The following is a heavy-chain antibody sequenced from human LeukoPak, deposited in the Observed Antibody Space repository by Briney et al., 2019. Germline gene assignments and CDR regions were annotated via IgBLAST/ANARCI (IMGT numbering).Heavy chain of an antibody. V-gene: IGHV4-31*03. J-gene: IGHJ4*02. D-gene: IGHD3-22*01. CDR3: ASPYYDSSGYYTDY. CDR1: GGSISSGGYY. CDR2: IYYSGST. Sequence: SQTLSLTCTVSGGSISSGGYYWSWLRQPPGTGLVWIGYIYYSGSTYYNPSLKSRVTISVDTSKNQFSLKLSSVTAADTAVYYCASPYYDSSGYYTDYWGQGTLVTVSS.